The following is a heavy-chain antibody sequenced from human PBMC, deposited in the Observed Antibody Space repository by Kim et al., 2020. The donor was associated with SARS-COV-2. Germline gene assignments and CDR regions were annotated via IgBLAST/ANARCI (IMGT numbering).Heavy chain of an antibody. J-gene: IGHJ5*02. Sequence: SETLSLTCSVSGGSFSSYYWSWIRQPAGKGLEWIGRIYTSGSTNYNPSLKSRVTMSVDTSKNQFSLKLSSVTAADTAVYYCARFGSNSPNNWFDPWGQGTLLTVSS. CDR2: IYTSGST. CDR1: GGSFSSYY. CDR3: ARFGSNSPNNWFDP. V-gene: IGHV4-4*07. D-gene: IGHD6-6*01.